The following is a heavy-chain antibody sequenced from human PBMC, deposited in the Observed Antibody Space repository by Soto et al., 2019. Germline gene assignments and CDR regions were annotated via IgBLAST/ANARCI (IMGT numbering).Heavy chain of an antibody. V-gene: IGHV4-59*01. CDR3: ARDRGYSYGQFDY. CDR1: SGSISNYY. Sequence: QVQLQESGRRLVKPSETLSLTCTVSSGSISNYYWSWIRQPPGKGLEWIGYIYYSRSTNYNPSLKSRVTRSVDTSMNQFSLRLTSVTAADAAVYYCARDRGYSYGQFDYWGQGTLVIVSS. CDR2: IYYSRST. D-gene: IGHD5-18*01. J-gene: IGHJ4*02.